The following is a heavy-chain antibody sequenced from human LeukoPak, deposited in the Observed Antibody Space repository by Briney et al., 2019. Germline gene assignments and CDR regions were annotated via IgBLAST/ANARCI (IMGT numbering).Heavy chain of an antibody. J-gene: IGHJ3*02. CDR2: TYYSGNT. Sequence: SETLSLTCTVSGGSMTNYYWTWIRQSPGKGLEWIGHTYYSGNTNYNPSLKSRVTISVDTSKNQFSLKLSSVTAADTAVYCCARHYRYSSSWYDLDAFDIWGQGTMVTVSS. CDR1: GGSMTNYY. V-gene: IGHV4-59*08. D-gene: IGHD6-13*01. CDR3: ARHYRYSSSWYDLDAFDI.